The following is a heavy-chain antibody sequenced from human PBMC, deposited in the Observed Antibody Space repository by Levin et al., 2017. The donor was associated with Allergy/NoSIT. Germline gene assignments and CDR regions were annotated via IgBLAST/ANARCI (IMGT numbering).Heavy chain of an antibody. Sequence: ETLSLTCAASGFTFSSYTMNWVRQAPGKGLEWVSCISSGGDSIYYADSVKGRFTISRDNAKTSLYLQMNSLRAEDTAVYYCARGWYSSAWFDYWGQGTLVTVSS. CDR1: GFTFSSYT. V-gene: IGHV3-21*01. J-gene: IGHJ4*02. CDR2: ISSGGDSI. D-gene: IGHD6-19*01. CDR3: ARGWYSSAWFDY.